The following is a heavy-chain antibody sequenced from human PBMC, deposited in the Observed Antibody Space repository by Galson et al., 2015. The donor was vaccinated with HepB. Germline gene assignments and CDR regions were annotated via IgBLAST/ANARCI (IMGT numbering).Heavy chain of an antibody. D-gene: IGHD6-19*01. Sequence: SLRLSCAASGITFSSYTMSWVRQAPGKGLEWVSSIRGSGITTYYTGSVKGRFTISGDNSKNTLYLQMNSLRAEDTAVYYCTKCISDWGAFDFWGQGTIVTVSS. CDR3: TKCISDWGAFDF. CDR2: IRGSGITT. CDR1: GITFSSYT. V-gene: IGHV3-23*01. J-gene: IGHJ3*01.